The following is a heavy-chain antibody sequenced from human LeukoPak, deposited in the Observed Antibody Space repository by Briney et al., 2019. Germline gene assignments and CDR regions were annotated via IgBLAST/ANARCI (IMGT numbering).Heavy chain of an antibody. CDR2: IIPIFGTA. D-gene: IGHD6-13*01. J-gene: IGHJ5*02. Sequence: GASVKVSCKASGGTFSSYAISWVRQAPGQGLEWMGGIIPIFGTANYAQKFQGRVTITADESTSTAYMELSSLRSEVTAVYYCARVAVAAAKNWFDPWGQGTLVTVSS. CDR1: GGTFSSYA. V-gene: IGHV1-69*01. CDR3: ARVAVAAAKNWFDP.